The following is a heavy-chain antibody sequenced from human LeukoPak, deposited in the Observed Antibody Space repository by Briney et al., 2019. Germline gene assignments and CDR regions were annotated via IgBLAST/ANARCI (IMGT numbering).Heavy chain of an antibody. CDR2: ISYDGSNK. D-gene: IGHD6-13*01. V-gene: IGHV3-30*18. CDR1: GFTFSSYG. J-gene: IGHJ6*02. CDR3: AKDLRSAAGTDYYYGMDV. Sequence: GGSLRLSCAASGFTFSSYGMHWVRQAPGEGLEWVAVISYDGSNKYYADSVKGRFAISRDNSKNTLYLQMNSLRAEDTAVYYCAKDLRSAAGTDYYYGMDVWGQGTTVTVSS.